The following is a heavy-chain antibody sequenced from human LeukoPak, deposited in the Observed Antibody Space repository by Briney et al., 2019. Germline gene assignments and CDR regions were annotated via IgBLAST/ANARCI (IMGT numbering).Heavy chain of an antibody. CDR2: LIPIFGTG. CDR1: GDTFNNYA. Sequence: SVKVSCKAPGDTFNNYAISWVRQAPGQGLEWMGGLIPIFGTGKYAPKFEGRVTLTTDDSTNTVYMELHRLTSDDTAVYYWAREVARGVCSGNSCYSGFDHWGQGTLVTVS. CDR3: AREVARGVCSGNSCYSGFDH. J-gene: IGHJ4*02. D-gene: IGHD2-15*01. V-gene: IGHV1-69*05.